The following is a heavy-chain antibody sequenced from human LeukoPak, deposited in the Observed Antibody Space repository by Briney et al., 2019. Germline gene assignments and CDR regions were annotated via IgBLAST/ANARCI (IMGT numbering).Heavy chain of an antibody. J-gene: IGHJ3*02. V-gene: IGHV4-34*01. CDR2: INHSGST. CDR1: GGSFSGYY. Sequence: SETLSLTCAVYGGSFSGYYWSWIRQPPGKGLEWIGGINHSGSTNYNPSLKSRVTISVDTSKNQFSLKLSSVTAADTAVYYCARGLYSSGWFTSVDAFDIWGQGTMVTVSS. CDR3: ARGLYSSGWFTSVDAFDI. D-gene: IGHD6-19*01.